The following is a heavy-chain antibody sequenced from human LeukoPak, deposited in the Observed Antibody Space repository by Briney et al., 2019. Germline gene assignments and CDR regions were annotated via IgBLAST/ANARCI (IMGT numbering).Heavy chain of an antibody. Sequence: PGGSLRLSCAASGFTFSSYWMHWVRQVPGKGLGWVSRINSDGTSTDYADSVKGRFTISRDNAKNTLYLQMNSLRAEDTAVYYCTRGAYYDSRGYYYHFDYWGQGTLVTVSP. CDR3: TRGAYYDSRGYYYHFDY. D-gene: IGHD3-22*01. CDR2: INSDGTST. J-gene: IGHJ4*02. CDR1: GFTFSSYW. V-gene: IGHV3-74*01.